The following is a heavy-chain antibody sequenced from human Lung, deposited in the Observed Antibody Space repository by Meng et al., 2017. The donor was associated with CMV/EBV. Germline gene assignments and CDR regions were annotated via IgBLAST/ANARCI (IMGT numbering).Heavy chain of an antibody. D-gene: IGHD3-22*01. Sequence: GGSLRLXCAASGFTFSSYAMHWVRQAPGKGLEWVANIRFDGTNKYHADSVKGRFTISRDNSKNTLYLQMNSLRAEDTAVYYCAKRGDSSGTYAMDVWAQGXTVTVSS. V-gene: IGHV3-30*02. CDR2: IRFDGTNK. CDR3: AKRGDSSGTYAMDV. J-gene: IGHJ6*02. CDR1: GFTFSSYA.